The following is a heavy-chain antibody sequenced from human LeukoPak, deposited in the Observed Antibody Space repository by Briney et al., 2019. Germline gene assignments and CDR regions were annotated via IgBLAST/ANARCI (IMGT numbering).Heavy chain of an antibody. Sequence: GGSLRLSCAAFGFTFSDYYMSWIRQAPGKGLEWVSYISSSSSYTNYADSVKGRFTISRDNAKNSLYLQMNSLRAEDTAVYYCARDRRNRAFDIWGQGTMVTVSS. V-gene: IGHV3-11*06. J-gene: IGHJ3*02. CDR3: ARDRRNRAFDI. CDR2: ISSSSSYT. CDR1: GFTFSDYY.